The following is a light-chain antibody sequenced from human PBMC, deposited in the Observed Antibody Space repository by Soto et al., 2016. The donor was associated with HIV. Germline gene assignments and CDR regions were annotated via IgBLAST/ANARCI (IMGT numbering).Light chain of an antibody. CDR3: QQTDSFPFT. J-gene: IGKJ3*01. CDR1: QAIDSR. V-gene: IGKV1-12*01. CDR2: ATS. Sequence: DIQMTQSPSSVSASVGDRVTITCRASQAIDSRLAWYQQKPGKAPELLITATSTLQNGVPSKFSGTASGGLGQISLSPSTACSLKXLLTYYCQQTDSFPFTFGPGTKVNV.